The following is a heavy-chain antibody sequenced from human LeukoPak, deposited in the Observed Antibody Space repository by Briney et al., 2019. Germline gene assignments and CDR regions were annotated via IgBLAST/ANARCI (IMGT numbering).Heavy chain of an antibody. CDR3: AREDLAAAGYDY. CDR1: GYTFTGYY. CDR2: INPNSGGT. Sequence: ASVKVSCKASGYTFTGYYMHWVRQAPGQGLEWMGWINPNSGGTNYAQKFQGRVTMTRDTSISTAYMELSRLRSDDTAVYYCAREDLAAAGYDYWGQGTLGTVSS. D-gene: IGHD6-13*01. J-gene: IGHJ4*02. V-gene: IGHV1-2*02.